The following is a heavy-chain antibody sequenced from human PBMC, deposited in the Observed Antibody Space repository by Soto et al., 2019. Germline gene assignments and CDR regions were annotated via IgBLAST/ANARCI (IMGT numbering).Heavy chain of an antibody. CDR1: GGTFSTYA. Sequence: QVQLVQSGAELKKPGSSVKVSCKASGGTFSTYALHWVRQAPGQGLEWMGGILPILGPPNYAQKFKGRVTIAADDSTSTAYMELTSLRSEDTAIYYCARVGGGAYNSWGQGTRVTASS. J-gene: IGHJ4*02. CDR3: ARVGGGAYNS. V-gene: IGHV1-69*01. D-gene: IGHD3-10*01. CDR2: ILPILGPP.